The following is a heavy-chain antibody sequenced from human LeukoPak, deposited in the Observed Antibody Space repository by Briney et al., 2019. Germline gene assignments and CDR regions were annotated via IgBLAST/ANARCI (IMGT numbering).Heavy chain of an antibody. Sequence: KPSETLSLTCTVSGGSISSSSYYWAWIRQPPGKGLEWIGSIYYSGSTYYNPSLRSRVTISVDTSKNQFSLKLSSVTASDTAVYYCARVSWDWSTCYYCDYWGQGTLVTVSS. CDR2: IYYSGST. CDR3: ARVSWDWSTCYYCDY. V-gene: IGHV4-39*01. D-gene: IGHD3-3*01. CDR1: GGSISSSSYY. J-gene: IGHJ4*02.